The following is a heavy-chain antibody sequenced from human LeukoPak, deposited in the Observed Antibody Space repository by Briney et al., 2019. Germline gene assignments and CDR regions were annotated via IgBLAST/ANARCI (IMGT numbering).Heavy chain of an antibody. CDR2: IWYDGSNK. J-gene: IGHJ4*02. D-gene: IGHD2-15*01. Sequence: GGSLRLSCAASGFTFSTYAMHWVRQAPGKGLEWVAVIWYDGSNKYYADSVKGRFTISRDNSKNTLYLQVNSLRAEDTAVYYCAREMVYCSGGSCSDYFDYWGQGTLVTVSS. CDR3: AREMVYCSGGSCSDYFDY. V-gene: IGHV3-33*08. CDR1: GFTFSTYA.